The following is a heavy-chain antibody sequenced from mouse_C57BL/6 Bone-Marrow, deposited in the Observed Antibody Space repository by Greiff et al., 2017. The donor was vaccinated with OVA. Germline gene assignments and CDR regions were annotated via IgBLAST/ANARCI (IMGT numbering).Heavy chain of an antibody. D-gene: IGHD2-5*01. CDR2: IYPGSGST. CDR3: AHYSNYFAWFAY. J-gene: IGHJ3*01. CDR1: GYTFTSYW. Sequence: QVQLQQPGAELVKPGASVKMSCKASGYTFTSYWITWVKQRPGQGLEWIGDIYPGSGSTNYNEKFKSKATMTVDTSSSTAYMQLSSLTSEDSAVYDCAHYSNYFAWFAYWGQGTPVTVSA. V-gene: IGHV1-55*01.